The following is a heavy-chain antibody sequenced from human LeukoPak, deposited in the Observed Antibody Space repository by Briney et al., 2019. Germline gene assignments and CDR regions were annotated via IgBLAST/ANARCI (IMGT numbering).Heavy chain of an antibody. Sequence: SETLSLTCTVSGGSISSSSYYWGWIRQPPGKGLEWIGSIYYSGSTYYNPSLKSRVTMSVDTSKNQFSLKLSSVTAADTAVYYCARDLGVGASLDYYYHMDVWGKGTTVTISS. D-gene: IGHD1-26*01. CDR2: IYYSGST. CDR3: ARDLGVGASLDYYYHMDV. J-gene: IGHJ6*03. V-gene: IGHV4-39*07. CDR1: GGSISSSSYY.